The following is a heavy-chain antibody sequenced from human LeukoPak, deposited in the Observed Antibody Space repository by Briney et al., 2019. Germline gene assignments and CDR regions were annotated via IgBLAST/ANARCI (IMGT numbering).Heavy chain of an antibody. CDR1: GYTFTGYY. CDR2: INPNSGGT. V-gene: IGHV1-2*02. D-gene: IGHD3-22*01. Sequence: ASVKVSCKASGYTFTGYYMHWVRQAAGQGLAWMGWINPNSGGTNYAQKFQGRVTMTRDTSISTAYMELSRLRSDDTAVYYCARVGYDSSGYYWGPNWFDPWGQGTLVTVSS. J-gene: IGHJ5*02. CDR3: ARVGYDSSGYYWGPNWFDP.